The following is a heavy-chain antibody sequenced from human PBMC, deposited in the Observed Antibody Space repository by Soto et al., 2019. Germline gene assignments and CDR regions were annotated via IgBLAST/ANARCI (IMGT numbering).Heavy chain of an antibody. J-gene: IGHJ3*02. V-gene: IGHV3-23*01. D-gene: IGHD6-19*01. CDR3: AKDVVLRTIAVAACDAFDI. CDR2: ISGSGGST. Sequence: QLGGSLRLSCAASGFTFSSYAMSWVRQAPGKGLEWVSAISGSGGSTYYADSVKGRFTISRDNSKNTLYLQMNSLRAEDTAVYYCAKDVVLRTIAVAACDAFDIWGQGTMVTVSS. CDR1: GFTFSSYA.